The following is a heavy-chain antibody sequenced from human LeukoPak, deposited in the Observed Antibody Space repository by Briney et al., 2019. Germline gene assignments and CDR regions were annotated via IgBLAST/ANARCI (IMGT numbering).Heavy chain of an antibody. Sequence: SETLSLTCTVSGGSISSGDYYWRWIRQPPGKGLGWIGYIYYSGSTYYNPSLKSRVTISVDTSKNQFSLKLSSVTAADTAVYYCARTTYYYDSSGYFTFDYWGQGTLVTVSS. CDR3: ARTTYYYDSSGYFTFDY. J-gene: IGHJ4*02. CDR1: GGSISSGDYY. CDR2: IYYSGST. V-gene: IGHV4-30-4*08. D-gene: IGHD3-22*01.